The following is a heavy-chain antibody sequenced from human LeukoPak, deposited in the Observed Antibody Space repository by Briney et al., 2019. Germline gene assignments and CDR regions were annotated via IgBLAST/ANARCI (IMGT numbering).Heavy chain of an antibody. Sequence: GSLRLSCAASGFTFSSYGMNWVRQAPGKGLEWIGEINHSGSTNYNPSLKSRVTISVDTPKNQFSLELSSVTAADTAVYYCARGLWSGSSYDYWGQGTLVTVSS. CDR1: GFTFSSYG. J-gene: IGHJ4*02. D-gene: IGHD1-26*01. CDR2: INHSGST. CDR3: ARGLWSGSSYDY. V-gene: IGHV4-34*01.